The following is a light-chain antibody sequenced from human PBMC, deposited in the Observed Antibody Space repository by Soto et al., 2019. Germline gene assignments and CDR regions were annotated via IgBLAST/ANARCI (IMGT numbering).Light chain of an antibody. V-gene: IGKV3-15*01. CDR3: QQYNSWPPSYT. CDR1: QSVSIY. CDR2: GAS. Sequence: EIVMTQSPATLSVYLGDRATLSCRASQSVSIYLAWYQQKPGQAPRLPIYGASTRATGIPARFSGSGSETDFTLTISSLQSEDFAVYYCQQYNSWPPSYTFGQGTKLEIK. J-gene: IGKJ2*01.